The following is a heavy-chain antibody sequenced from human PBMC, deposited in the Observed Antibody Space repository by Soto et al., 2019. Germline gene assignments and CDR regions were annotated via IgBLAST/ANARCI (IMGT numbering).Heavy chain of an antibody. CDR1: GGSFSSYY. J-gene: IGHJ6*02. CDR3: ARDLWCYCGADCYPLDV. Sequence: QVRLQESGPGLVKPSETLSLTCKVSGGSFSSYYWSWIRQPPGKGLGWIGYMYNTGSTIYNPSLKSRVTISVDTSKNQFSLKLNSVTAADTAVYYCARDLWCYCGADCYPLDVWGQGTTVTVSS. CDR2: MYNTGST. D-gene: IGHD2-21*02. V-gene: IGHV4-59*01.